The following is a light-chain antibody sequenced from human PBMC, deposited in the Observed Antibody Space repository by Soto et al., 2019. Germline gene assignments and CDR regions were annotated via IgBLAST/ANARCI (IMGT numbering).Light chain of an antibody. Sequence: QSVLTQPASVSGSPGQSITISCTGTSSDVGGYDHVSWYQQHPGKAPKLIIYDVTVRPSGISPRFSSSKSDNTASLAVSGLQPEDEADYYCSSYTNKDTLLFGGGTKLTVL. V-gene: IGLV2-14*03. CDR1: SSDVGGYDH. CDR3: SSYTNKDTLL. CDR2: DVT. J-gene: IGLJ3*02.